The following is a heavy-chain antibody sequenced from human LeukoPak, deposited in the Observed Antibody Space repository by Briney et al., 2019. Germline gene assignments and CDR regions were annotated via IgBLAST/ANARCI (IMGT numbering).Heavy chain of an antibody. Sequence: GGSLRLSCAASGFTFSSYSMNWVRQAPGKGLEWVSSISSSSSYIYYADSVKGRFTISRDNAKNSLYLQMNSLRAEDTAVYYCARDSSMIVVVINAFDYWGQGTLVTVSS. D-gene: IGHD3-22*01. V-gene: IGHV3-21*01. J-gene: IGHJ4*02. CDR1: GFTFSSYS. CDR3: ARDSSMIVVVINAFDY. CDR2: ISSSSSYI.